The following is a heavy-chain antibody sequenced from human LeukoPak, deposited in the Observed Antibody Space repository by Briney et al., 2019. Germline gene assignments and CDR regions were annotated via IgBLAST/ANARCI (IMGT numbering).Heavy chain of an antibody. V-gene: IGHV3-30*02. CDR3: ANGFGEFNYYYYYMDL. J-gene: IGHJ6*03. CDR1: GFTFSIYG. D-gene: IGHD3-10*01. Sequence: GGSLRLSCAASGFTFSIYGMHWVRQAPGKGLEWVAFIRFDGSNKYYADSVKGRFAISRDNSRDTLFLQMNSLRPEDTAVYYCANGFGEFNYYYYYMDLWGKGTTVPVSS. CDR2: IRFDGSNK.